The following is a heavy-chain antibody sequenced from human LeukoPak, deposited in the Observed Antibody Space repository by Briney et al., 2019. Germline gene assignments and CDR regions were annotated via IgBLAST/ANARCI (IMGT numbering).Heavy chain of an antibody. D-gene: IGHD3-3*01. CDR1: GGSTSSGYY. J-gene: IGHJ6*02. CDR2: IYYSGST. Sequence: SQTLSLTCTVSGGSTSSGYYWSWIRQHPGKGLEWIGYIYYSGSTYYNPSLKSRVTISVDTSKNQFSLKLSSVTAADTAVYYCARDEGLRSPSYYYGMDVWGQGTTVTVSS. CDR3: ARDEGLRSPSYYYGMDV. V-gene: IGHV4-31*03.